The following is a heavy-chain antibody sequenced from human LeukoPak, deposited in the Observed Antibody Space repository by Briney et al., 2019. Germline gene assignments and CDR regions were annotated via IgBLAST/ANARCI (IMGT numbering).Heavy chain of an antibody. V-gene: IGHV3-9*01. J-gene: IGHJ6*02. Sequence: PGGSLRLSCAASGFTFDDYAMHWVRHAPGKGLEWVSGISWNSGSIGYADSVKGRFTISRDNAKNPLYLQMNSLRAEDTALYYCAKSRGIYYYYGMDVWGQGTTVTVSS. D-gene: IGHD5-24*01. CDR3: AKSRGIYYYYGMDV. CDR1: GFTFDDYA. CDR2: ISWNSGSI.